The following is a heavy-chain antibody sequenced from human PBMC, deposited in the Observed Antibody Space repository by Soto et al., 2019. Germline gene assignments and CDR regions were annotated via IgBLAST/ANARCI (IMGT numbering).Heavy chain of an antibody. CDR3: ATTRGIAVGGSFDY. V-gene: IGHV4-39*01. Sequence: LSLTCTVSGGSISSSSSYWGWIRQPPGKGLEWIGTIYSGSTYYNPSLKSRVTISVDTSKNQFSLKLSSVAAADTAIYFCATTRGIAVGGSFDYWGQGTLVTVSS. CDR1: GGSISSSSSY. D-gene: IGHD6-13*01. J-gene: IGHJ4*02. CDR2: IYSGST.